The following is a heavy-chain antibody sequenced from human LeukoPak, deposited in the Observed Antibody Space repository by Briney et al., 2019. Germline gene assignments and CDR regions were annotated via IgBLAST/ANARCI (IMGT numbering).Heavy chain of an antibody. Sequence: GGSLRLSCAASGFTFSSYSMNWVRQAPGKGLEWVSYISSSSSTIYYADSVKGRFTISRDNAKNSLYLQMNSLRAEDTAVYYCAKDTAVAGAYAEYFQHWGQGTLVTVSS. CDR3: AKDTAVAGAYAEYFQH. J-gene: IGHJ1*01. D-gene: IGHD6-19*01. CDR2: ISSSSSTI. CDR1: GFTFSSYS. V-gene: IGHV3-48*04.